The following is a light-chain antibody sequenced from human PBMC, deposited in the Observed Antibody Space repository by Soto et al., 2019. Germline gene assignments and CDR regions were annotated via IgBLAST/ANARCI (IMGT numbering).Light chain of an antibody. J-gene: IGKJ4*01. CDR3: QQYGSSPLT. CDR2: GAS. CDR1: QSVSSN. V-gene: IGKV3-15*01. Sequence: EIVITQSPATLSVSPGERATLSCRASQSVSSNLAWYQQKPGQAPRLLVYGASTRPTGIPTRFSGSGSGTDCTLTINRLEPEDFAVYFCQQYGSSPLTFGGGTKVDIK.